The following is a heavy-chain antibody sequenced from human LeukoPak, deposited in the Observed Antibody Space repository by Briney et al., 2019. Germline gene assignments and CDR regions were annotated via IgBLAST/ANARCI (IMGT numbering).Heavy chain of an antibody. CDR3: ARDPEPSGYYDYYYYGMDV. Sequence: SQTLPLTCTVSRGSISSGSYYWSWIRQPAGEGLEWIGRIYTSGSTNYNPSLKSRVTISVDTSKNQFSLKLSSVTAADTAVYYCARDPEPSGYYDYYYYGMDVWGQGTTVTVSS. CDR1: RGSISSGSYY. J-gene: IGHJ6*02. CDR2: IYTSGST. D-gene: IGHD3-22*01. V-gene: IGHV4-61*02.